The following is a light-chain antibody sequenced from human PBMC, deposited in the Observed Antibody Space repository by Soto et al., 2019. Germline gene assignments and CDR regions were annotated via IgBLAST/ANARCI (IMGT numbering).Light chain of an antibody. CDR1: TGAVTSGYY. CDR3: LLYYGGAYV. J-gene: IGLJ1*01. CDR2: STS. V-gene: IGLV7-43*01. Sequence: QAVVTQAPSLTVSPGGTVTLTCASSTGAVTSGYYPNWFQQKPGQAPRAPIYSTSNKHSWTPARFSGSLLGGKAALTLSGVQPEDEAEYYCLLYYGGAYVFGTGTKATVL.